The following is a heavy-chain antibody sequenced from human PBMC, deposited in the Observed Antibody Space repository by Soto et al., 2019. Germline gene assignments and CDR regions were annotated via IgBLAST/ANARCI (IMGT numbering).Heavy chain of an antibody. CDR3: ARGQYSSGGGYFDY. CDR2: ISSSGSTI. J-gene: IGHJ4*02. Sequence: EVQLVESGGGLVQPGGSLRLSCAASGFTFSSYEMNWVRQAPGKGLEWVSYISSSGSTIYYADSVKGRFTISRDNAKNSLYRQMNSLRAGELAVYDCARGQYSSGGGYFDYWGQETLVTVSS. CDR1: GFTFSSYE. V-gene: IGHV3-48*03. D-gene: IGHD6-19*01.